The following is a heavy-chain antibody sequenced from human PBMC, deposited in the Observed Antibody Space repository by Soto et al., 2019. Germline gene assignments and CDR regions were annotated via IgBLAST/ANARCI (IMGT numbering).Heavy chain of an antibody. J-gene: IGHJ4*02. D-gene: IGHD3-10*01. V-gene: IGHV4-4*02. Sequence: QVQLQQSGPGLVKPSGTLSLTCAVSGGSISSSNWWSWVRQHPGKGLEWIGEIYHSGSTNYNPSLKGRVTITVDKSRNQFSLKLISVTAADTAVYYCARRWGEGRVDYWGQGTLVTVSS. CDR1: GGSISSSNW. CDR3: ARRWGEGRVDY. CDR2: IYHSGST.